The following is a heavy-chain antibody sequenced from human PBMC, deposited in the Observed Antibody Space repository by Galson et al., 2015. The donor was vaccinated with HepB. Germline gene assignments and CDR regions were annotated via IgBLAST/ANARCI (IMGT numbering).Heavy chain of an antibody. Sequence: SVKVSCKASGYTFTSYAMHWVRQAPGQRLEWMGWINAGNGNTKYSQKFQGRVTITRDTSASTAYMELSSLRSEDTAVYYCARVRAAAGSFDYWGQGTLVTVSS. D-gene: IGHD6-13*01. V-gene: IGHV1-3*01. CDR1: GYTFTSYA. J-gene: IGHJ4*02. CDR3: ARVRAAAGSFDY. CDR2: INAGNGNT.